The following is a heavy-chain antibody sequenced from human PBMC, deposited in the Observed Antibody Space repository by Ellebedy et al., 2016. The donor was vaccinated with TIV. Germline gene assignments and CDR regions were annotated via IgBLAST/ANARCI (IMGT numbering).Heavy chain of an antibody. CDR1: GFTFGSYG. Sequence: GESLKISXTTSGFTFGSYGMHWVRQAPGKGLEWAAVIWYDGTNIYYGDSVKGRFTISRDNSKNTLYLQMDSLRAGDTAVYYCVRGYDQFDYWGQGTLVTVPS. CDR3: VRGYDQFDY. V-gene: IGHV3-33*01. CDR2: IWYDGTNI. J-gene: IGHJ4*02. D-gene: IGHD5-12*01.